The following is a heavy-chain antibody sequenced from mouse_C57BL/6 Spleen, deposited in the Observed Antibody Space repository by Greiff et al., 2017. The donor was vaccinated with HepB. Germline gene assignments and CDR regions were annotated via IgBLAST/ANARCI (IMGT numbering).Heavy chain of an antibody. D-gene: IGHD2-3*01. CDR2: IDPEDGET. J-gene: IGHJ4*01. Sequence: LKESGAELVKPGASVKLSCTASGFNIKDYYMHWVKQRTEQGLEWIGRIDPEDGETKYAPKFQGKATITADTSSNTAYLQLSSLTSEDTAVYYWARDGIYDGYSYAMDYWGQGTSVTVSS. CDR1: GFNIKDYY. V-gene: IGHV14-2*01. CDR3: ARDGIYDGYSYAMDY.